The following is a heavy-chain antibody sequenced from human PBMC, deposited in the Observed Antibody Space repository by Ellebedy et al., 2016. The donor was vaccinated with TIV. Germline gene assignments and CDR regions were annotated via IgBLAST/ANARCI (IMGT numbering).Heavy chain of an antibody. CDR2: IYYSGST. J-gene: IGHJ4*02. V-gene: IGHV4-39*01. D-gene: IGHD3-3*01. CDR3: ARRSRGGVELDY. Sequence: SETLSLXXTVSGGSISSSSYYWGWIRQPPGKGLEWIGSIYYSGSTYYNPSLKSRVTISVDTSKNQFSLKLSSVTAADTAVYYCARRSRGGVELDYWGQGTLVTVSS. CDR1: GGSISSSSYY.